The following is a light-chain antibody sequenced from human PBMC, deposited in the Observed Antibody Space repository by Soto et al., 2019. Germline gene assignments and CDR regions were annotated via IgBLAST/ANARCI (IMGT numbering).Light chain of an antibody. CDR3: QQRSNWPPT. CDR2: DAS. CDR1: QSVSSY. V-gene: IGKV3-11*01. J-gene: IGKJ1*01. Sequence: EIVFTQSPAARALSPGERATLSCRASQSVSSYLAWYQQKPGQAPRLLIYDASNRATGIPARFSGSGSGTDFTLTISSLEPEDFAVYYCQQRSNWPPTFGQGTKVDI.